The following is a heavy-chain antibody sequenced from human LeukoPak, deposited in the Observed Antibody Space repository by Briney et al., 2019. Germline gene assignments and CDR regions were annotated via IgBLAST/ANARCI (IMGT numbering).Heavy chain of an antibody. V-gene: IGHV4-59*08. Sequence: SETLSLTCTVSGGSITTYYWSWIRQPPGKGLEWIGYIYYSRNTIYNPSLQSRVTITIDTSKNQFSPKLSSVTAADTAVYYCARGVPSVYYFDYWGQGTLVTVSS. CDR1: GGSITTYY. CDR3: ARGVPSVYYFDY. CDR2: IYYSRNT. J-gene: IGHJ4*02.